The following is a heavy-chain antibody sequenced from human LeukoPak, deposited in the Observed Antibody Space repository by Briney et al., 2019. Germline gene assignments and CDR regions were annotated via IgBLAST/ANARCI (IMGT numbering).Heavy chain of an antibody. J-gene: IGHJ4*02. CDR2: ISWNSGNI. Sequence: GGSLRLSCAASGFAFNTYWMHWVRQAPGKGLEWVSRISWNSGNIGYADSVKGRFTISRDNAKNSLYLQMNSLRAEDTALYYCAKAGYSYGYLDYWGQGTLVTVSS. CDR1: GFAFNTYW. CDR3: AKAGYSYGYLDY. D-gene: IGHD5-18*01. V-gene: IGHV3-9*01.